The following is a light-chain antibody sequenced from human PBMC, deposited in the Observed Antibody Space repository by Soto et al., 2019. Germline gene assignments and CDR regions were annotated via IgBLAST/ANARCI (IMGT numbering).Light chain of an antibody. CDR3: QQRSNWPRT. J-gene: IGKJ1*01. CDR2: DAS. CDR1: QSVSSY. V-gene: IGKV3-11*01. Sequence: ERVMTQSPVTLSVSPGQRATLSCRASQSVSSYLAWYQQKPGKAPRLLIYDASNRATGIPARFSGSGSGTDFTLTISSLEPEDFAVYYCQQRSNWPRTFGQGTKVDIK.